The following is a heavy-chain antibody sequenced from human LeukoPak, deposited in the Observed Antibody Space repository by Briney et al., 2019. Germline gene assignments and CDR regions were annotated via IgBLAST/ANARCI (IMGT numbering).Heavy chain of an antibody. CDR2: ISAYNGNT. J-gene: IGHJ6*02. D-gene: IGHD6-13*01. V-gene: IGHV1-18*01. Sequence: RASVKVSCKASGYTFTSYGISWVRQAPGQGLEWMGWISAYNGNTNYAQKLQGRVTMTTDTSTSTAYMELRSLRSDDTAVYYCARGRRYSSSWSYYYGMDVWGQGTTVTVSS. CDR1: GYTFTSYG. CDR3: ARGRRYSSSWSYYYGMDV.